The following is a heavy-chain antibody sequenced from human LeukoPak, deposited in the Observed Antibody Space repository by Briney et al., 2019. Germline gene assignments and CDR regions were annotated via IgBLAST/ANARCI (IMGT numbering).Heavy chain of an antibody. V-gene: IGHV4-31*03. CDR3: ARKSGVATMADAFDI. J-gene: IGHJ3*02. CDR2: IHYSGST. Sequence: NPSQTLSLTCTVSGGSISSSAYYWSWIRQHPGKGLEWIGYIHYSGSTHHNPALESRVTMSVDTSKTQFSLKLISVTAVDTAVYYCARKSGVATMADAFDIWGQGTMVTVSS. D-gene: IGHD5-12*01. CDR1: GGSISSSAYY.